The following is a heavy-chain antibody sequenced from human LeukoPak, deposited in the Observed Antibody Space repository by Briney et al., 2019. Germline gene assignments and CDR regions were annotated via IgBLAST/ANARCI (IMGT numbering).Heavy chain of an antibody. V-gene: IGHV1-8*01. Sequence: ASVKVSCKASGYTFTTYDINWVRQATGQGLEWMGWMDPNSGNTDYAQKFQGRVTMTRNTSITTAFMELNNLRSEDTAVYYCARGPPEHPQGYWGQGTLVTVSS. D-gene: IGHD1-14*01. CDR3: ARGPPEHPQGY. J-gene: IGHJ4*02. CDR1: GYTFTTYD. CDR2: MDPNSGNT.